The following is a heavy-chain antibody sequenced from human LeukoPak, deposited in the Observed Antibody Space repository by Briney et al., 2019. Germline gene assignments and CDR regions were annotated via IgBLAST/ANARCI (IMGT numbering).Heavy chain of an antibody. CDR1: GGSFSGYY. CDR3: ARAIAGSSSRYYYYYYMDV. Sequence: PSETLSLTCAVYGGSFSGYYRSWIRQPPGKGLEWIGEINHSGSTNYNPSLKSRVTISVDTSKNQFSLKLSSVTAADTAVYYCARAIAGSSSRYYYYYYMDVWGKGTTVTVSS. D-gene: IGHD6-6*01. J-gene: IGHJ6*03. V-gene: IGHV4-34*01. CDR2: INHSGST.